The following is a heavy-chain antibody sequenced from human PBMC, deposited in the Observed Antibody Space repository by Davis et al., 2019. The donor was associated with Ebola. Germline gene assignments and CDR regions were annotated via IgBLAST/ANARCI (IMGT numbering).Heavy chain of an antibody. CDR1: GLTFTDSA. J-gene: IGHJ6*04. D-gene: IGHD3-3*01. CDR3: ARSGLSFGVVKYHYGMDA. V-gene: IGHV3-66*01. Sequence: GGSLRLSCVASGLTFTDSAIHWVRQAPGKGLEWVSVIYSGGRTYYADSVKGRFTIYRDNSKNTLYLQMNSLRAEDTAVYYCARSGLSFGVVKYHYGMDAWGKGTTVTVSS. CDR2: IYSGGRT.